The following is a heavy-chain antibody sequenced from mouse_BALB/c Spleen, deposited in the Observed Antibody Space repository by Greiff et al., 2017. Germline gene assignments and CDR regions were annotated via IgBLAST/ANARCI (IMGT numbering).Heavy chain of an antibody. V-gene: IGHV1-54*01. D-gene: IGHD1-1*01. CDR3: ARDYYYGSSPAWFAY. CDR1: GYAFTNYL. J-gene: IGHJ3*01. Sequence: VKLMESGAELVRPGTSVKVSCKASGYAFTNYLIEWVKQRPGQGLEWIGVINPGSGGTNYNEKFKGKATLTADKSSSTAYMQLSSLTSDDSAVYFCARDYYYGSSPAWFAYWGQGTLVTVSA. CDR2: INPGSGGT.